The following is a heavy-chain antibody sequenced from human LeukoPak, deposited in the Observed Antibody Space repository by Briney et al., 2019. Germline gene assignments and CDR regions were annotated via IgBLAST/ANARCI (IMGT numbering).Heavy chain of an antibody. V-gene: IGHV4-59*01. CDR2: IYYSGST. CDR3: ARGGTEGGLEISFFFDL. CDR1: GGSIRSYQ. Sequence: SETLSLTCTVSGGSIRSYQRSWIRQPPGKGLEWIGYIYYSGSTNYNPSLKSRVTISVDTSKNLFSLKLSSVTAADTAVYYCARGGTEGGLEISFFFDLWGRGTLVTVSS. D-gene: IGHD1-1*01. J-gene: IGHJ2*01.